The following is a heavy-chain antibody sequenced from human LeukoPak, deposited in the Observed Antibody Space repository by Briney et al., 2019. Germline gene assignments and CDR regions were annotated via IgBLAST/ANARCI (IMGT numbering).Heavy chain of an antibody. CDR2: IYYSGST. CDR3: ARAYYDFWSGYYTGGFGAFDI. J-gene: IGHJ3*02. V-gene: IGHV4-59*01. D-gene: IGHD3-3*01. Sequence: PSETLSLTRTVSGGSISSYYWSWIRQPPGKGLEWIGYIYYSGSTNYNPSLKSRVTISVDTSKNQFSLKLSSVTAADTAVYYCARAYYDFWSGYYTGGFGAFDIWGQGTMVTGSS. CDR1: GGSISSYY.